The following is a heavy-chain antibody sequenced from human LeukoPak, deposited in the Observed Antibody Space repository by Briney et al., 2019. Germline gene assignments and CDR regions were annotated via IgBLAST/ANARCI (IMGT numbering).Heavy chain of an antibody. J-gene: IGHJ3*02. CDR1: GFTFSSYA. Sequence: GGSLRLSCAASGFTFSSYAMSWVRQAPGKGLEWVSAISGSGGSTCYADSVKGRFTISRDNSKNTLYLQMNSLRAEDTAVYYCASKGHCSSTSCPNDAFDIWGQGTMVTVSS. D-gene: IGHD2-2*01. V-gene: IGHV3-23*01. CDR2: ISGSGGST. CDR3: ASKGHCSSTSCPNDAFDI.